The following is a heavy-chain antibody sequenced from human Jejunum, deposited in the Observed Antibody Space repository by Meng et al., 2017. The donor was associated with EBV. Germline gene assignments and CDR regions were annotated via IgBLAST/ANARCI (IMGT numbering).Heavy chain of an antibody. Sequence: QLQLQESGPGLAKPSETLSRTCTVSGGSISSSSYYWGWIRQPPGKGLEWIGTYYNSGSTYYNPSLKSRVTISVDTSKNQFSLKLISVTAADTAAYYCARQGPSGRTFDYWGQGTLVTVSS. CDR2: YYNSGST. CDR1: GGSISSSSYY. V-gene: IGHV4-39*01. CDR3: ARQGPSGRTFDY. D-gene: IGHD1-26*01. J-gene: IGHJ4*02.